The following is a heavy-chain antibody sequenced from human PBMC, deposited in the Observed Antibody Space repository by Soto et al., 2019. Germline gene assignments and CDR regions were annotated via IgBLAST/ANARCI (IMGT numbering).Heavy chain of an antibody. CDR1: GYTFTTYD. CDR3: ERGHRHNGIYTGDY. D-gene: IGHD1-26*01. V-gene: IGHV1-8*01. CDR2: MNPDSGNT. Sequence: ASVKVSCKASGYTFTTYDINWVRQATGQGLEWLGWMNPDSGNTGFAQKFQGRVTMIRINSISTAYMELTSLRSEDTAVYYCERGHRHNGIYTGDYWGQGXLVTVSS. J-gene: IGHJ4*02.